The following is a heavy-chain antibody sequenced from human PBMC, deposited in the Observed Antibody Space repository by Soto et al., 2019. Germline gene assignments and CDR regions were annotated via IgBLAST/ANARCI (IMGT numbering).Heavy chain of an antibody. CDR2: INASGGST. CDR1: GYTFTSYY. V-gene: IGHV1-46*01. J-gene: IGHJ6*02. D-gene: IGHD6-13*01. Sequence: QVQLVQSGAEVKKPGASVKVSCKASGYTFTSYYMHWVRQAPGQGLEWMGIINASGGSTSYAQKCQGRVTMTRDATTSTVYMELSSLRSEYTAVYYCAREGQQLASYDYYGMDVWGQGTTVTVSS. CDR3: AREGQQLASYDYYGMDV.